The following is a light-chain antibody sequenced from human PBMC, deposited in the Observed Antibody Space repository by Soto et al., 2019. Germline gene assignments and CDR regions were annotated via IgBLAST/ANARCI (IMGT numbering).Light chain of an antibody. V-gene: IGKV3-15*01. Sequence: EIVMTQFPATLSVSPGERATLSCRASQSVGSNLAWYQQKPGQAPRLLFYGASTRATGIPARFSGSGSGTEFTLTISSLQSEDSALYYCQQYDHWPPETFGQGTKVEIK. J-gene: IGKJ1*01. CDR3: QQYDHWPPET. CDR2: GAS. CDR1: QSVGSN.